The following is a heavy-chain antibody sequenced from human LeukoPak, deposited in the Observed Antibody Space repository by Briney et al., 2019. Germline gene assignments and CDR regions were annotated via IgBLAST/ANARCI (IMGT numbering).Heavy chain of an antibody. D-gene: IGHD4-17*01. CDR1: GGTFNNSA. V-gene: IGHV1-69*05. CDR3: ARDVHGDYGSGWFDP. Sequence: ASVKVSCKTSGGTFNNSAISWVRQAPGQGLEWLGGIMPLFGTAGYAQKFQGRVAITKDDSTRTVYLELTSLTSDDTAVYYCARDVHGDYGSGWFDPGAREPSSPSPQ. J-gene: IGHJ5*02. CDR2: IMPLFGTA.